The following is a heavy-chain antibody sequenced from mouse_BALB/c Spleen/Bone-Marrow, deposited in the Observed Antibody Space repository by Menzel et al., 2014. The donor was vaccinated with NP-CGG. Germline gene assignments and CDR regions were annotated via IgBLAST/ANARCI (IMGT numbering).Heavy chain of an antibody. Sequence: EVQLVESGGGLVQPGGSLKLSCTASGFDFSRYWMSWVRQAPGQGLQWIGEINPESSTINYTPSLKDKFIISRDNTKNTLYLKMSKVRSEDTALYYCARLSYYGLTDYWGQGTTLTASS. J-gene: IGHJ2*01. CDR3: ARLSYYGLTDY. D-gene: IGHD1-2*01. CDR2: INPESSTI. CDR1: GFDFSRYW. V-gene: IGHV4-1*02.